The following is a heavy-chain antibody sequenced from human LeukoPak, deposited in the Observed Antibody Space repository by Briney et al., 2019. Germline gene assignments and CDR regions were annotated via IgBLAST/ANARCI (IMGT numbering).Heavy chain of an antibody. CDR2: IIPIFGTA. CDR3: ARDQVKVPYGAGSFNFDY. CDR1: GGTVSSYA. D-gene: IGHD3-10*01. J-gene: IGHJ4*02. V-gene: IGHV1-69*06. Sequence: SVKVSCKASGGTVSSYAISWVRQAPGQGLEWMGGIIPIFGTANYAHKFQGRVTITADKSASTAYMELSSLRCEDTAVYYCARDQVKVPYGAGSFNFDYWGQGTLVTVSS.